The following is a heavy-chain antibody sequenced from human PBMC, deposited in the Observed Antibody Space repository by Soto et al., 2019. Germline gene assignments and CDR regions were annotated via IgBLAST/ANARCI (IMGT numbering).Heavy chain of an antibody. D-gene: IGHD5-12*01. Sequence: SETLSLTCTVSGGSISSSSYYWGWIRQPPGKGLEWIGSIYYSGSTYYNPSLKSRVTISVDTSKNQFSLKLSSVTAADTAVYYCAVGIVATLGPLDYWGQGTLVTVSS. CDR2: IYYSGST. CDR3: AVGIVATLGPLDY. CDR1: GGSISSSSYY. V-gene: IGHV4-39*01. J-gene: IGHJ4*02.